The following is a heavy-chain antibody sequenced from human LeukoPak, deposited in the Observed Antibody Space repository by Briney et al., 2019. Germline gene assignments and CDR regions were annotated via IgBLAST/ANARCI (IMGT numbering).Heavy chain of an antibody. CDR3: TRQILRAFDY. J-gene: IGHJ4*02. Sequence: SQTLSLTCAISGDSVSSNSAAWNWIRQSPSRGLEWLGRTYYNSKWYNDYAVSVKSRVTISPDTSKSQFSLQLNSVTPEDTAVYYCTRQILRAFDYWGQGTLVTVSS. CDR2: TYYNSKWYN. V-gene: IGHV6-1*01. CDR1: GDSVSSNSAA.